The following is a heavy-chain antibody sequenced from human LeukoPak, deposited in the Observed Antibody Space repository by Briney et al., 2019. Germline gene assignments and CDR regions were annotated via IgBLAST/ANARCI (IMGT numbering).Heavy chain of an antibody. J-gene: IGHJ6*02. CDR2: ISYDGSNK. V-gene: IGHV3-30*03. Sequence: GGSLRLSCAASGFTFSSYGMHWVRQAPGKGLEWVAVISYDGSNKYYADSVKGRFTISRDNSKNTLYLQMNSLRAEDTAVYYCARDHPMYSSGWYLDYYYGMDVWGQGTTVTVSS. D-gene: IGHD6-19*01. CDR1: GFTFSSYG. CDR3: ARDHPMYSSGWYLDYYYGMDV.